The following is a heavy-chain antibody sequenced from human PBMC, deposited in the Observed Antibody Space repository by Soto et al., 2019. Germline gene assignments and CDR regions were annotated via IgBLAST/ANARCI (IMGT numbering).Heavy chain of an antibody. D-gene: IGHD2-8*01. CDR3: TTSPGYCTNGVCDDAFDI. CDR1: GFTFSNAW. Sequence: GGSLRLSCAASGFTFSNAWMNWVRQAPGKGLEWVGRIKSKTDGGTTDYAAPVKGRFTISRDDSKNTLYLQMNSLKTEDTAVYYCTTSPGYCTNGVCDDAFDIWGQGTMVTVSS. J-gene: IGHJ3*02. V-gene: IGHV3-15*07. CDR2: IKSKTDGGTT.